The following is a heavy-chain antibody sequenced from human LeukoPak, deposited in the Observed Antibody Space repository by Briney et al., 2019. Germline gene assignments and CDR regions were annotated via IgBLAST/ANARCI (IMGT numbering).Heavy chain of an antibody. J-gene: IGHJ6*03. CDR3: ARMEFLPYYMDV. CDR2: IKQDGSEK. D-gene: IGHD3-10*01. CDR1: GFTFSRYW. V-gene: IGHV3-7*01. Sequence: PGGSLRLSCAASGFTFSRYWMSWVRQAPGKGLEWVANIKQDGSEKYYVDSVKGRFTISRDNAKNSLYLQMNSLRAEDTAVYYCARMEFLPYYMDVWGKGTTVTVSS.